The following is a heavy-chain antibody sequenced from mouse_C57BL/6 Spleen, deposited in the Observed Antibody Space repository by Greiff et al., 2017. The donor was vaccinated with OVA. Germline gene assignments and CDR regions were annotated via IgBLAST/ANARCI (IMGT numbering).Heavy chain of an antibody. D-gene: IGHD2-5*01. J-gene: IGHJ2*01. CDR2: IDPSDRYT. V-gene: IGHV1-69*01. Sequence: VQLQQPGAELVMPGASVKLSCKASGYTFTSYWMHWVKPRPGQGLEWIGEIDPSDRYTNYNQKFKGKSTLTVDKSSSTAYMQLSSLTAEDSAVYYCASAYYSNSLYFDYWGQGTTLTVSS. CDR3: ASAYYSNSLYFDY. CDR1: GYTFTSYW.